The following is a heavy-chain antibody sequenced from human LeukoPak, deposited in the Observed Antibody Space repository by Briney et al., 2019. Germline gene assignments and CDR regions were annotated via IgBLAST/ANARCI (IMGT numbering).Heavy chain of an antibody. CDR2: INAGNGNT. V-gene: IGHV1-3*01. D-gene: IGHD4-11*01. CDR1: GYTFTSYA. CDR3: ARDLTTVSWFDP. J-gene: IGHJ5*02. Sequence: ASLKVSCKASGYTFTSYAMHWVRQAPGQRLEWMGWINAGNGNTKYSQKFQGRVTITRDTSASTAYMELSSLRSEDTAVYYCARDLTTVSWFDPWGQGTLVAVSS.